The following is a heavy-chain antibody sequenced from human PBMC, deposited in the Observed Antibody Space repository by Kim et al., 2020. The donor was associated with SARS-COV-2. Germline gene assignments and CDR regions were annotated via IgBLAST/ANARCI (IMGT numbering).Heavy chain of an antibody. V-gene: IGHV3-30*04. CDR1: GFTFSSYA. D-gene: IGHD3-10*01. Sequence: GGSLRLSCAASGFTFSSYAMHWVRQAPGKGLEWVAVISYDGSNKYYADSVKGRFTISRDNSKNTLYLQMNSLRAEDTAVYYCARDGQRLLWFGEIDYWGQGTLVTVSS. J-gene: IGHJ4*02. CDR2: ISYDGSNK. CDR3: ARDGQRLLWFGEIDY.